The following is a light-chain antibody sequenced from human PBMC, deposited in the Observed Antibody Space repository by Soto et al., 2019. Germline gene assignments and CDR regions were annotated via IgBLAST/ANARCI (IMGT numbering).Light chain of an antibody. J-gene: IGLJ2*01. Sequence: QSALTQPPSVSGSPGQSVTISCTGTSSDVGSYNRVSWYQQPPGTAPKLMIYEVSNRPLGVPDRFSGSKSGNTASLTISGLQAEDEANYYCSSYTSNNTLVVFGGGTKLTVL. CDR1: SSDVGSYNR. V-gene: IGLV2-18*02. CDR3: SSYTSNNTLVV. CDR2: EVS.